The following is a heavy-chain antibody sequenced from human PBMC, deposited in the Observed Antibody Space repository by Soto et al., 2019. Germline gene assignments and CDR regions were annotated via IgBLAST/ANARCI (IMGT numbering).Heavy chain of an antibody. CDR1: GFGFTFSTSA. Sequence: PGGSLRLSCAASGFGFTFSTSAMSWVRQAPGKGLEWVSTFRESGGTTHYANSVKSRFTISRDTSKNMLYLQMNSLRAEDTAIYSCAKDPLGAIIPPTNDKGGQGTRVTIPS. D-gene: IGHD3-16*01. J-gene: IGHJ4*02. CDR3: AKDPLGAIIPPTNDK. V-gene: IGHV3-23*01. CDR2: FRESGGTT.